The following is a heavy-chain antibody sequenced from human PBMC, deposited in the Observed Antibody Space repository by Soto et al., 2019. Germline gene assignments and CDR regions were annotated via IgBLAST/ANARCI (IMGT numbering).Heavy chain of an antibody. V-gene: IGHV1-46*01. Sequence: ASVNVSCKASGYTFTSYCMPWVRQAPGQGLEWMGIINPSGGSTSYAQKFQGRVTMTRDTSTSTVYMELSSLRSEDTAVYYCARDPSAMVYYYYGMDVWGQGTTVTAS. D-gene: IGHD5-18*01. J-gene: IGHJ6*02. CDR3: ARDPSAMVYYYYGMDV. CDR2: INPSGGST. CDR1: GYTFTSYC.